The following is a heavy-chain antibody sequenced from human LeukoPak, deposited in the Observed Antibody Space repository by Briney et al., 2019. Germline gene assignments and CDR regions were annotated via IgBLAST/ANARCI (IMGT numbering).Heavy chain of an antibody. Sequence: ASVKVSCKASGYTFTSYDISWVRQATGQGLEWMGWMNPNSGNTGYAQKFQGRVTMTRNTSISTAYMELSSLRSDDTAVYYCATNQYGDYTLGDYWGQGTLVSVSS. D-gene: IGHD4-17*01. J-gene: IGHJ4*02. V-gene: IGHV1-8*01. CDR3: ATNQYGDYTLGDY. CDR2: MNPNSGNT. CDR1: GYTFTSYD.